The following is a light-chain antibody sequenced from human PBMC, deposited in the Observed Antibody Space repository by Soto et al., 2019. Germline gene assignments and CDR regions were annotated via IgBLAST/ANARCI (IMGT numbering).Light chain of an antibody. CDR2: AAS. V-gene: IGKV1-33*01. CDR1: QDIDNY. J-gene: IGKJ5*01. CDR3: QQHDTRPTMT. Sequence: IQVTQSPSSLSAYVGEVFTIPCRSSQDIDNYLNWYPHRPGEAPKLLIYAASYLETGVSTRFSGSGSGTDFSFTITNLRPEDSGTYYCQQHDTRPTMTFGQGTRLEIK.